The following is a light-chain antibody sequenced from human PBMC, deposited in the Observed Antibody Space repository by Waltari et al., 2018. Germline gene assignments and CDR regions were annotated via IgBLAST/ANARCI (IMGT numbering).Light chain of an antibody. CDR3: SSYSSDSTPVV. J-gene: IGLJ2*01. V-gene: IGLV2-14*03. CDR2: DVT. CDR1: DSDVGIYDY. Sequence: QSALTQPASVSVSLGQSIIISCTGTDSDVGIYDYVSWYQQHPGKAPRFLIYDVTKRPSGVSARFSGSKSGKTASLTISGLQADDEADYYCSSYSSDSTPVVFGGGTRVTVL.